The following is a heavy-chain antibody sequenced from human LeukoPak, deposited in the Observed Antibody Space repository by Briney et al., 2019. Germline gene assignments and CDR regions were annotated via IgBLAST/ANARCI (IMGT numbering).Heavy chain of an antibody. J-gene: IGHJ6*02. CDR2: INRSGST. Sequence: PSETLSLTCAVYGGSFSGYYWSWIRQPPGKGLEWIGEINRSGSTNYNPSLKSRVTISVDTSKNQFSLKLSSVTAADTAVYYCARAPNRRSGSYYNRGYYYYGMDVWGQGTTVTVSS. CDR1: GGSFSGYY. V-gene: IGHV4-34*01. CDR3: ARAPNRRSGSYYNRGYYYYGMDV. D-gene: IGHD3-10*01.